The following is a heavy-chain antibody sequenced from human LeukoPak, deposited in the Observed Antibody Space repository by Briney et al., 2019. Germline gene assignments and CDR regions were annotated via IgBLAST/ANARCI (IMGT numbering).Heavy chain of an antibody. CDR2: IDNDGRSS. D-gene: IGHD5-18*01. V-gene: IGHV3-74*01. Sequence: GGSLRLSCAASGFTFSRHWMHWVRQTPGRGLVWVSRIDNDGRSSTYADSVKGRFTISRDSAKNTVYLQMTSLTDDDTGVYYCARGGVGSSGYVDYYYYNMDVWGKGTAVTVPS. CDR3: ARGGVGSSGYVDYYYYNMDV. CDR1: GFTFSRHW. J-gene: IGHJ6*03.